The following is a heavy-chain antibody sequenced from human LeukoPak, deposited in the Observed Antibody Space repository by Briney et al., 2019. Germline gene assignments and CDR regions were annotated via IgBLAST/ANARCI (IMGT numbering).Heavy chain of an antibody. J-gene: IGHJ4*02. CDR2: IEQDGSKE. Sequence: GGSLRLSCAASGFTVSSNYMSWVRQAPGKGLEWVANIEQDGSKEYYVDSVKGRFTISRDNAKNSLHLQMNSLRAEDAAVYYCARVDYYASSGYSYAGIYDYWGQGTLVTVSS. D-gene: IGHD3-22*01. CDR3: ARVDYYASSGYSYAGIYDY. V-gene: IGHV3-7*01. CDR1: GFTVSSNY.